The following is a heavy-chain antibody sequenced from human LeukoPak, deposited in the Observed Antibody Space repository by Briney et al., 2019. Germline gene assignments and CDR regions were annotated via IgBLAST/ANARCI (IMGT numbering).Heavy chain of an antibody. CDR3: VRGVSNY. J-gene: IGHJ4*02. CDR2: ISYDGRNK. Sequence: GRSLRLSCAASGFTFSSYAMHWVRQAPGKGLEWVAVISYDGRNKYYADSVKGRFTISRDISKNTLYLQTNSLRAGDTAVYYCVRGVSNYWGQGTLVTVSS. D-gene: IGHD3-10*01. V-gene: IGHV3-30*04. CDR1: GFTFSSYA.